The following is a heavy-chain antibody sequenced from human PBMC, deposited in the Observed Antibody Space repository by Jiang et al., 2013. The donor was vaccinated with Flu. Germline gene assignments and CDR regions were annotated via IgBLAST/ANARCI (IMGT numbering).Heavy chain of an antibody. CDR1: GYTFTSYG. CDR2: ISAYNGNT. D-gene: IGHD6-19*01. J-gene: IGHJ4*02. Sequence: GAEVKKPGASVKVSCKASGYTFTSYGISWVRQAPGQGLEWMGWISAYNGNTNYAQKLQGRVTMTTDTSTSTAYMELRSLRSDDTAVYYCARDARRYSSGWYRVDYWGQGTLVTVSS. CDR3: ARDARRYSSGWYRVDY. V-gene: IGHV1-18*04.